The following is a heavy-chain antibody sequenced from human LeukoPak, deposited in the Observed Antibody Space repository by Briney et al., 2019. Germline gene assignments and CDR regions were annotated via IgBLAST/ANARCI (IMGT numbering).Heavy chain of an antibody. CDR1: GGSFSGYY. CDR2: IYYSGST. V-gene: IGHV4-59*12. D-gene: IGHD1-26*01. Sequence: PSETLSLTCAVYGGSFSGYYWSWIRQPPGKGLEWIGYIYYSGSTNYNPSLKSRVTISVDTSKNQFSLKLSSVTAADTAVYYCARGIPSLIGHSTDSGSHTVPWLFDYWGQGTLVTVSS. J-gene: IGHJ4*02. CDR3: ARGIPSLIGHSTDSGSHTVPWLFDY.